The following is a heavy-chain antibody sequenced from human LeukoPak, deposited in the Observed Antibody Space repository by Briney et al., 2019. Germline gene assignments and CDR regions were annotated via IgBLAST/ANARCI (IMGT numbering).Heavy chain of an antibody. CDR3: AKTQGYYDA. CDR2: IYGDDDKT. V-gene: IGHV3-23*01. CDR1: GFTFSNYA. J-gene: IGHJ5*02. D-gene: IGHD2-15*01. Sequence: GGSLRLSCVASGFTFSNYAMTWVRQAPGKGLEMVSGIYGDDDKTVYGDAVKGRFTFSRDNSKNTLVLQINSLRADDTAVYYCAKTQGYYDAWGQGALVTVSS.